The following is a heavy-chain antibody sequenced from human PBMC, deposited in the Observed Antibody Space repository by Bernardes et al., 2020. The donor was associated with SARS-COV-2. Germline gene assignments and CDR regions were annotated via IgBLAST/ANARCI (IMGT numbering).Heavy chain of an antibody. V-gene: IGHV4-39*01. D-gene: IGHD4-17*01. Sequence: SETLSLTCTVSGGSISSISYYWGWLLQPPGKGLEWIGSIYYSGITYYNPSLKSRVTISVDTSKNQFSLKLSSVPAADTAVYYCARGGYGDYEWYFELWGRGTLVTVSS. CDR2: IYYSGIT. CDR1: GGSISSISYY. CDR3: ARGGYGDYEWYFEL. J-gene: IGHJ2*01.